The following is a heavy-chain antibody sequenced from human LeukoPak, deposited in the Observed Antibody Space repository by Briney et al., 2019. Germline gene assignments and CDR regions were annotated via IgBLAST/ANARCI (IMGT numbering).Heavy chain of an antibody. J-gene: IGHJ4*02. CDR3: AGYRNPTATTADYFDF. CDR2: YYHSGAT. V-gene: IGHV4-38-2*01. D-gene: IGHD4-11*01. Sequence: SETLSLTCAVSGSFVSTGYYWGWIRQPPGRGLEWIGTYYHSGATYYNPSLKSRVTISVDSSKNQFSLKLNSVTAADTAKYFCAGYRNPTATTADYFDFWGRGTLVTVSS. CDR1: GSFVSTGYY.